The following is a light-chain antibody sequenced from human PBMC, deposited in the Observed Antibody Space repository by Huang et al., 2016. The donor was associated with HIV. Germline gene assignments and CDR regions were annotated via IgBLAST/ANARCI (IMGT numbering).Light chain of an antibody. CDR2: DAS. CDR1: QCISSY. V-gene: IGKV3-11*01. CDR3: QQRSNWPPEGT. J-gene: IGKJ1*01. Sequence: EIVLTQSPATLSLSPGERATLSCRASQCISSYLAWYQQKPGQAPRLLIYDASNRATGVPARFSGSGSGTDFTLTISSLEPEDFAVYYCQQRSNWPPEGTFGQGTKVEIK.